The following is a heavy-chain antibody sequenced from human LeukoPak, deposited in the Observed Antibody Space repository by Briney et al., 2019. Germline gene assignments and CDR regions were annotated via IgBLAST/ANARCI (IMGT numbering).Heavy chain of an antibody. D-gene: IGHD6-13*01. V-gene: IGHV3-30*02. CDR1: GFTFSSYG. CDR2: IRYTGSNK. J-gene: IGHJ4*02. CDR3: AKRMGPGIAATDLDY. Sequence: GGSLRLSCAASGFTFSSYGMHWVRRAPGKGLEWVAFIRYTGSNKYYADSVKGRFTISRDNSKNTLYLQMNSLRAEDTAVYYCAKRMGPGIAATDLDYWGQGTLVTVSS.